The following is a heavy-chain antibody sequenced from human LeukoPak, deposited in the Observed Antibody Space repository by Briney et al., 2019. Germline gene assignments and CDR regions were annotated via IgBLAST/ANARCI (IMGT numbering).Heavy chain of an antibody. D-gene: IGHD6-13*01. Sequence: GGSLRLSCAASGFTFSSYAMSWVRQAPGNGLEWVSAISGSGGSTYYADSVKGRFTISRDNSKNTLYLQMNSLRAEDTAVYYCAKSPHSSSWDYYFDYWGQGTLVTVSS. CDR3: AKSPHSSSWDYYFDY. J-gene: IGHJ4*02. CDR2: ISGSGGST. CDR1: GFTFSSYA. V-gene: IGHV3-23*01.